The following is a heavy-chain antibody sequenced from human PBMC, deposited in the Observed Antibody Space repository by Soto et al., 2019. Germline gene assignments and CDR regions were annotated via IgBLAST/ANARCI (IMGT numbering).Heavy chain of an antibody. CDR2: IWYDGFNI. J-gene: IGHJ4*02. V-gene: IGHV3-33*06. D-gene: IGHD6-19*01. Sequence: QVQLVESGGGVVRPLRSLRLSCAVSGLTFSSYAMHWVRQAPGKGLEWVAVIWYDGFNIFYADSVKGRFTISRDNAENTVYLQMSSLRVDDTGVYFFAKGQGGSGWSNGDSWGEGTLVTVSS. CDR3: AKGQGGSGWSNGDS. CDR1: GLTFSSYA.